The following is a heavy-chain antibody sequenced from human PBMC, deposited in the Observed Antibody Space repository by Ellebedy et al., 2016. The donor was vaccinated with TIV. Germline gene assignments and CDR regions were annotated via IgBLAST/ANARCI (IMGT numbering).Heavy chain of an antibody. V-gene: IGHV3-21*01. CDR2: ITGGGNYR. Sequence: GGSLRLSCVASGFAFNTYSMNWVRQTPGKALEWVSAITGGGNYRYYADSLKGRFTTSRDNAKNSLYLHMSSLRVDDTAVYYCARGGGCNGGICWYYFDYWGQGTLVTVSS. CDR1: GFAFNTYS. J-gene: IGHJ4*02. D-gene: IGHD2-15*01. CDR3: ARGGGCNGGICWYYFDY.